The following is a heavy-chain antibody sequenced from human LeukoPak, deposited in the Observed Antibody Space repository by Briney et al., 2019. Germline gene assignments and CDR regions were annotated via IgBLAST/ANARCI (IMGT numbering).Heavy chain of an antibody. Sequence: SETLSLTCGVSGGSISGTNWWSWVRQPPGQGLEWIGEISLAGQTNYNPSLNGRVTMSLDKSSNQLSLHLTSVAAADTATYFCSRESGPFCPFGYWGQGTLVIVSS. CDR1: GGSISGTNW. CDR3: SRESGPFCPFGY. CDR2: ISLAGQT. V-gene: IGHV4/OR15-8*02. D-gene: IGHD1-26*01. J-gene: IGHJ4*02.